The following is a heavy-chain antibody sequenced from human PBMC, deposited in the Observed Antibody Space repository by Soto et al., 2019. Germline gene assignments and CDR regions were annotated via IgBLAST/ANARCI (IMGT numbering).Heavy chain of an antibody. CDR3: ASSPPPTVTMYSRFFDL. D-gene: IGHD4-17*01. J-gene: IGHJ2*01. Sequence: SVKVSCKASGGTFSSYAISWVRQAPGQGLEWMGGIIPIFGTANYAQKFQGRVTITADESTSTAYMELSSLRSDDTAVYYCASSPPPTVTMYSRFFDLWGRGTLVTVSS. CDR2: IIPIFGTA. V-gene: IGHV1-69*13. CDR1: GGTFSSYA.